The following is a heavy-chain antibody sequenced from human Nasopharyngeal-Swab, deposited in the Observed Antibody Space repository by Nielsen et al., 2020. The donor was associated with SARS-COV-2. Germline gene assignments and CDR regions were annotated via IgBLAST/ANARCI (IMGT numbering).Heavy chain of an antibody. Sequence: GESLKISCAASGFTFSSYAMSWVRQAPGKGLEWVSAISGSGGSTYYADSVKGRFTISRDNSKNTLYLQMNSLRAEDTAVYYRAKDQHKGIAVAGTSFDYWGQGTLVTVSS. D-gene: IGHD6-19*01. CDR2: ISGSGGST. CDR3: AKDQHKGIAVAGTSFDY. J-gene: IGHJ4*02. V-gene: IGHV3-23*01. CDR1: GFTFSSYA.